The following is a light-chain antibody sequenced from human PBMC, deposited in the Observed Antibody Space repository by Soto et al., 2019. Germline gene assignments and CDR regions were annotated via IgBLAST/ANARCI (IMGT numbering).Light chain of an antibody. J-gene: IGLJ1*01. CDR3: SSHTSGNTRV. CDR1: TGDVGGYDY. Sequence: SALTQPASVSGSPGQSITISCTGTTGDVGGYDYVSWYQQYPYKAPKLIIYEVTNRPSGISNRFSGSKSGNTAFLTIYGLQAEDEADYYCSSHTSGNTRVFGTGTKVTVL. CDR2: EVT. V-gene: IGLV2-14*01.